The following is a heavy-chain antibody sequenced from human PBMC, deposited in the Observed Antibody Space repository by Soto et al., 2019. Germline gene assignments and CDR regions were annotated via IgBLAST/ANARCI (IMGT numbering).Heavy chain of an antibody. D-gene: IGHD6-19*01. V-gene: IGHV1-24*01. CDR1: GFTFSSYA. CDR3: ATVGVQAVAGPFDY. J-gene: IGHJ4*02. CDR2: FDPEDGET. Sequence: GGSLRLSCAASGFTFSSYAMHWVRQAPGKGLEWMGGFDPEDGETIYAQKFQGRVTMTEDTSTDTAYMELSSLRSEDTAVYYCATVGVQAVAGPFDYWGQGTLVTVSS.